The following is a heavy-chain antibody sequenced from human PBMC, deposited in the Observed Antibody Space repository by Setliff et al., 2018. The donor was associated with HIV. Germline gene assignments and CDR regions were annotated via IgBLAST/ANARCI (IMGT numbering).Heavy chain of an antibody. J-gene: IGHJ3*02. CDR1: GGSISSGSYY. Sequence: SETLSLTCTVSGGSISSGSYYWSWIRQPAGKGLEWIGHIYTSGSTSYNPSRKSRVTMSVDTSKSQFSLKLSSVTAADTAVYYCARGDEIGGNSGAFDIWGQGTMVTVSS. D-gene: IGHD2-21*02. V-gene: IGHV4-61*09. CDR2: IYTSGST. CDR3: ARGDEIGGNSGAFDI.